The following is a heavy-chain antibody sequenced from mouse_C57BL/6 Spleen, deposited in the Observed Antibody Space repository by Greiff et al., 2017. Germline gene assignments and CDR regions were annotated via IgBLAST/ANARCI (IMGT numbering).Heavy chain of an antibody. CDR1: GYTFTDYY. D-gene: IGHD5-2*01. J-gene: IGHJ2*01. CDR2: IYPGSGNT. CDR3: ARRNSYFDY. V-gene: IGHV1-76*01. Sequence: VKLVESGAELVRPGASVKLSCKASGYTFTDYYINWVKQRPGQGLEWIARIYPGSGNTYYNEKFKGKATLTAEKSSSTAYMQLSSLTSEDSAVYFCARRNSYFDYWGQGTTLTVSS.